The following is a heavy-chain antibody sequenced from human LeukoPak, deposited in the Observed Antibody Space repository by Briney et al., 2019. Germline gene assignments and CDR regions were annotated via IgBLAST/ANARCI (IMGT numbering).Heavy chain of an antibody. Sequence: ASVKVSCKASGYTFTSYYMHWVRQAPGQGLEWMGIINPSGGSTSYAQKFQGRVTMTRDTSISTAYMELSRLRSDDTAVYYCARDPRIAARPWYYYYYMDVWGKGTTVTVSS. V-gene: IGHV1-46*01. D-gene: IGHD6-6*01. CDR3: ARDPRIAARPWYYYYYMDV. CDR1: GYTFTSYY. CDR2: INPSGGST. J-gene: IGHJ6*03.